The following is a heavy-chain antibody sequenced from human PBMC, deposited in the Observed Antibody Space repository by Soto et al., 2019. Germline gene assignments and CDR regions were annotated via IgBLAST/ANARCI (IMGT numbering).Heavy chain of an antibody. D-gene: IGHD3-22*01. CDR3: ARQRYYYDSSGYYPTTQHYGMDV. Sequence: GESLKISCKGSGYSFTSYWIGWVRQMPGKGLEWMGIIYPGDSDTRYSPSFQGQVTISADKSINTAYLQWSSLKASDTAMYYCARQRYYYDSSGYYPTTQHYGMDVWGQGATVTVSS. CDR2: IYPGDSDT. CDR1: GYSFTSYW. V-gene: IGHV5-51*01. J-gene: IGHJ6*02.